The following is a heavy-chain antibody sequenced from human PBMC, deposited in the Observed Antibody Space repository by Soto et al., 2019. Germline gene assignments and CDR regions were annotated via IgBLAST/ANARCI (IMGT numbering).Heavy chain of an antibody. CDR2: ISSGSTNI. D-gene: IGHD1-1*01. CDR3: ARDRNAAGSDY. CDR1: GFTFSDFY. J-gene: IGHJ4*02. Sequence: QVQLVESGGGLVKPGGSLRLSCAASGFTFSDFYMSWIRQAPVKGLEWISYISSGSTNIFYADSVKGRFTVSRDNAKNSVYLQMDSLRAEDTSVYYCARDRNAAGSDYLGQGTLVTVSS. V-gene: IGHV3-11*01.